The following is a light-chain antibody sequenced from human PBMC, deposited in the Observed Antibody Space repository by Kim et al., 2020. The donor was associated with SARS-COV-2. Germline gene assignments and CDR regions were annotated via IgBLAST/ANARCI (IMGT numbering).Light chain of an antibody. Sequence: NFMLTQPHSVSESPGKTVTIACTRSSGSIAATYVQWYQQRPGGVPTTVIYEDNQRPSGVPDRFSGSIDSSSNSASLTISGLKTEDEADYYCQSYDSSSVIFGGGTHLTVL. J-gene: IGLJ2*01. V-gene: IGLV6-57*03. CDR1: SGSIAATY. CDR2: EDN. CDR3: QSYDSSSVI.